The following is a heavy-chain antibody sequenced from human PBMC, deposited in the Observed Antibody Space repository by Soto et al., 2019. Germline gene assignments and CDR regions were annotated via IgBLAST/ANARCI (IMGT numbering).Heavy chain of an antibody. D-gene: IGHD2-15*01. Sequence: GGSLRLSCATSGFSFSTYAMTWVRQAPGKGLEWVSTFNGNGGGTYYADSVKGRFTISRDNSKNTLYLQMDSLRAEDTATYYCAKDNSLHWSDHWGQGTLVTVYS. CDR2: FNGNGGGT. CDR1: GFSFSTYA. V-gene: IGHV3-23*01. J-gene: IGHJ5*02. CDR3: AKDNSLHWSDH.